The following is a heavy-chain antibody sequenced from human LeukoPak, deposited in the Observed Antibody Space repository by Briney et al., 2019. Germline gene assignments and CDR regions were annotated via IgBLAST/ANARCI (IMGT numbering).Heavy chain of an antibody. J-gene: IGHJ4*02. CDR3: ARFYPRADVVVPAAGGYYFDY. V-gene: IGHV5-51*01. CDR1: GYRFTSYW. Sequence: GESLKISCKGSGYRFTSYWIGWVRQMPGKGLEWMGIIYPGDSDTRYSPSFQGQVTISADKSISTAYLQWSSLKASDTALYHCARFYPRADVVVPAAGGYYFDYWGQGTLVTASS. D-gene: IGHD2-2*01. CDR2: IYPGDSDT.